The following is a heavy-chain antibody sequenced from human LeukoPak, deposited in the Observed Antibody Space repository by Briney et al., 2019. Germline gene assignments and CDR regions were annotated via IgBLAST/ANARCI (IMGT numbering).Heavy chain of an antibody. V-gene: IGHV1-69*05. CDR3: AVGYMVRGVTPYYGDV. D-gene: IGHD3-10*01. Sequence: SVNVACMASGGTFSSYAISWVRQAPGQGLEWMGGIIPIFGTANYAQKFQGRVTITTDESTSTAYMELSSMRSEDTAVYYCAVGYMVRGVTPYYGDVWGKGTTVTVSS. CDR1: GGTFSSYA. CDR2: IIPIFGTA. J-gene: IGHJ6*03.